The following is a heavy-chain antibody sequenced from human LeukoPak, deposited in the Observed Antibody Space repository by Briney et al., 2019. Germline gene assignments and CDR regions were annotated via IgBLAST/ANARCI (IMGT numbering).Heavy chain of an antibody. J-gene: IGHJ4*02. V-gene: IGHV3-23*01. D-gene: IGHD3-22*01. Sequence: PGGSLRLSCAASGFTFSSYGMSWVRQAPGKGLEWVSAISGSGGSTYYADSVKGRFTISRDNSKNTRYLQMNSLRAEDTAVYYCAKVRSRPATMIVVALDYWGQGTLVTVSS. CDR3: AKVRSRPATMIVVALDY. CDR1: GFTFSSYG. CDR2: ISGSGGST.